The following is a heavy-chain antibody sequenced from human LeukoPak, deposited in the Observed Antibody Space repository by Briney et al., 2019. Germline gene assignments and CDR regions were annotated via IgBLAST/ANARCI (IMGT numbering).Heavy chain of an antibody. J-gene: IGHJ4*02. CDR2: IKQDGSVI. CDR1: GFTFSNYW. Sequence: GGSLRLSCAASGFTFSNYWMSWVRQAPGKGLEWVANIKQDGSVIYYVDSVKGRFTISRDNAKNSVFLQINSLRAEDTAVYCCARIGYSSSSFDYWGQGTLVTVSS. CDR3: ARIGYSSSSFDY. V-gene: IGHV3-7*01. D-gene: IGHD6-6*01.